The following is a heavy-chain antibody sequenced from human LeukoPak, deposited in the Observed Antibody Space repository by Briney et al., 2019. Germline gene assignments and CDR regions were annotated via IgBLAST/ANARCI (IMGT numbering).Heavy chain of an antibody. J-gene: IGHJ4*02. CDR3: ATTGATSPSSASWFNIEY. CDR2: IYYSGGT. D-gene: IGHD6-13*01. Sequence: SETLSLTCTVSGGSVTRYYCNWVRQPPGRGLEWIGYIYYSGGTNYNPSLESRVTISLDTAKNQFSLKLRSVTAEDTAVYYCATTGATSPSSASWFNIEYWGQGTLVPVSS. CDR1: GGSVTRYY. V-gene: IGHV4-59*08.